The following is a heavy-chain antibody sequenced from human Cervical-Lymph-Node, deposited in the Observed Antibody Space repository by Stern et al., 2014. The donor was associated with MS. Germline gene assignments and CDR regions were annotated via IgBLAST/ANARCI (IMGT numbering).Heavy chain of an antibody. CDR3: ARPHLYCSGATCSWGVY. V-gene: IGHV4-39*01. Sequence: VQLVESGPGLVKPSETLSLTCTVSGASINSSPYYWGWIRQTPGKGLEWIGNIHFGGSTYYNLSLKSRITISVDTSKNQFSLKLSSVTAADTAVYYCARPHLYCSGATCSWGVYWGQGTLVTVSS. CDR2: IHFGGST. J-gene: IGHJ4*02. D-gene: IGHD2-15*01. CDR1: GASINSSPYY.